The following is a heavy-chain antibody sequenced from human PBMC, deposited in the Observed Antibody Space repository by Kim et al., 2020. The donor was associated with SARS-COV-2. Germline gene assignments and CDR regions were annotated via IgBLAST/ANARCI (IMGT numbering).Heavy chain of an antibody. J-gene: IGHJ4*02. CDR2: IYPGDSDT. CDR3: ARLRYSSGWYRDQPLDY. Sequence: GESLKISCKGSGYSFTSYWIGWVRQMPGKGLEWMGIIYPGDSDTRYSPSFQGQVTISADKSISTAYLQWSSLKASDTAMYYCARLRYSSGWYRDQPLDYWGQGTLVTVTS. CDR1: GYSFTSYW. D-gene: IGHD6-19*01. V-gene: IGHV5-51*01.